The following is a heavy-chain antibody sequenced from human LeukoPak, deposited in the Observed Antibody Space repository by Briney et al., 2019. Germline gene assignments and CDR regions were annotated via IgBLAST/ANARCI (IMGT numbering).Heavy chain of an antibody. CDR3: ARDRRPEHSYGSGKTNY. Sequence: GGSLRPSCAASGFTFSSYAMHWVRQAPGKGLEWVAVISYDGSNKYYADSVKGRFTISRDNSKNTLYLQMNSLRAEDTAVYYCARDRRPEHSYGSGKTNYWGQGTLVTVSS. V-gene: IGHV3-30-3*01. D-gene: IGHD3-10*01. CDR2: ISYDGSNK. CDR1: GFTFSSYA. J-gene: IGHJ4*02.